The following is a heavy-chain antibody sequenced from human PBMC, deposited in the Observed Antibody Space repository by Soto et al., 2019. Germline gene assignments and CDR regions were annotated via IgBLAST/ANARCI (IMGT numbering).Heavy chain of an antibody. CDR3: ARAGWAAAGADAFDI. CDR1: GGTFSSYA. V-gene: IGHV1-69*01. Sequence: QVQLVQSGAEVKKPGSSVKVSCKASGGTFSSYAISWGRQAPGQGLEWMGGIIPIFGTANYAQKFQGRVTITADESKSTAYMELSSLRSEDTAVYYCARAGWAAAGADAFDIWGQGTMVTVSS. J-gene: IGHJ3*02. CDR2: IIPIFGTA. D-gene: IGHD6-13*01.